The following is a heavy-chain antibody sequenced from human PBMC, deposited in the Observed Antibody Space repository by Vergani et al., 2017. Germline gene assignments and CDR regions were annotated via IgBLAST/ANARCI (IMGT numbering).Heavy chain of an antibody. CDR1: GGSFSGYY. D-gene: IGHD6-19*01. J-gene: IGHJ4*02. V-gene: IGHV4-34*01. Sequence: QVQLQQWGAGLLKPSETLSLTCAVYGGSFSGYYWSWIRQPPGKGLEWIGEINLSGSTNYNPSLKSPVTISVATSKNQFSLKLSSVTAADTAVYYCARVTPRYRVDAKYSSGWYGYWGQGTLVIVSS. CDR2: INLSGST. CDR3: ARVTPRYRVDAKYSSGWYGY.